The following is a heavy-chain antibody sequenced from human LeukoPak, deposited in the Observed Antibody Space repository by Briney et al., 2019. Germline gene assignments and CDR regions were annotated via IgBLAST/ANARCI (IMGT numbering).Heavy chain of an antibody. CDR3: AKVMGYCSSTSCYGYYYGMDV. D-gene: IGHD2-2*01. CDR1: GFTFSSYA. J-gene: IGHJ6*02. Sequence: PGGSLRLSCAASGFTFSSYAMSWVRQAPGKGLEWVSAISGSGGSTYYADSVKGRFTISRDNSKNMLYLQMNSLRAEDTAVYYCAKVMGYCSSTSCYGYYYGMDVWGQGTTVTVSS. CDR2: ISGSGGST. V-gene: IGHV3-23*01.